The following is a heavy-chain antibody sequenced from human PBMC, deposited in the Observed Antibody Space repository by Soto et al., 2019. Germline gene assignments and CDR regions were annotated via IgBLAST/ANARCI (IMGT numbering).Heavy chain of an antibody. CDR1: GGTFSSYA. Sequence: SVKVSCKASGGTFSSYAISWVRQAPGQGLEWMGGIIPIFGTANYAQKFQGRVTITADESTSTAYMELSSLRSEDTAVYYCARGGRDGYTNYYYYGMDVWGQGTTVTVAS. V-gene: IGHV1-69*13. CDR2: IIPIFGTA. CDR3: ARGGRDGYTNYYYYGMDV. D-gene: IGHD5-12*01. J-gene: IGHJ6*02.